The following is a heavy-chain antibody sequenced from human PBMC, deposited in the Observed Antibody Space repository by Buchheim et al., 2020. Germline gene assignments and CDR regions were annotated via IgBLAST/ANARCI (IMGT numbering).Heavy chain of an antibody. Sequence: EVQLVQSGAEVKKPGESLKISCKPSGYSFTNYWIAWVRQMPGKGLEWMAMIYPGDSSTKYSPSFQGQVTMSADQSISTAYLQWSSLKASDTAMYFCARARGYCSSSSCYNFDCWGQGT. CDR2: IYPGDSST. CDR1: GYSFTNYW. V-gene: IGHV5-51*01. J-gene: IGHJ4*02. CDR3: ARARGYCSSSSCYNFDC. D-gene: IGHD2-2*02.